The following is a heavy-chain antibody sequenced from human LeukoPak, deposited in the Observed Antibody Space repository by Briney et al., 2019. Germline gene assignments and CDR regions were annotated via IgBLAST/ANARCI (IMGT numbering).Heavy chain of an antibody. Sequence: GGSLRLSCVGSGFIFSTFSISWVRQPPGEGLEWVSYISTASDVTYYADSVRGRFSISRDDASNSVSLQMNSLRADDTAVYYCARDVGYCSGGSCYRWFPSWGQGTLVTVSS. CDR2: ISTASDVT. CDR3: ARDVGYCSGGSCYRWFPS. CDR1: GFIFSTFS. V-gene: IGHV3-48*01. J-gene: IGHJ5*01. D-gene: IGHD2-15*01.